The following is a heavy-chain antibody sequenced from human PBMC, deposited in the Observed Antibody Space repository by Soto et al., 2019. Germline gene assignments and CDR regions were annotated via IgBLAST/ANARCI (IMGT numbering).Heavy chain of an antibody. CDR2: ISGSGRST. V-gene: IGHV3-23*01. CDR1: GFTFSNYA. Sequence: EVQLLESGGGSVQPGGSLRLSCSASGFTFSNYAMSWVRQAPGKGLEWVASISGSGRSTNYADSVKGRFTISRDNSRNTLYLQMNSLGAEDAALYYCAKALVGEVGATDYWGQGTLVTVSS. D-gene: IGHD1-26*01. J-gene: IGHJ4*02. CDR3: AKALVGEVGATDY.